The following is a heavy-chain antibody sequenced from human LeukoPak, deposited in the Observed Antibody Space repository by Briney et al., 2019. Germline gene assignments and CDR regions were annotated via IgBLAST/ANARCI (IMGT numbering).Heavy chain of an antibody. CDR3: ARGPLITVFESDGDDAFDI. CDR2: IIPILGIA. D-gene: IGHD3-3*01. CDR1: GGTFSSYA. V-gene: IGHV1-69*04. Sequence: GASVKVSCKASGGTFSSYAISWVRQAPGQGLEWMGRIIPILGIANYAQKFQGRVTITADKSTSTAYMELSSLRSDDTAVYYCARGPLITVFESDGDDAFDIWGQGTMVTVSS. J-gene: IGHJ3*02.